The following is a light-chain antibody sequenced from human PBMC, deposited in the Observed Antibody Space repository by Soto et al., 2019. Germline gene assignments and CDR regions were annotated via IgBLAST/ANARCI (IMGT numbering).Light chain of an antibody. V-gene: IGKV3-11*01. CDR2: DAS. CDR1: QSVSTL. CDR3: HQRSHWPPS. Sequence: EIVLTQSPAPLSLFPGERATLSCRASQSVSTLLGWYQQKPGQAPRLPIYDASNRATGIPARFSGSGSGTDFTLTISSLEPEDFGVYYCHQRSHWPPSFGPGTTVDIK. J-gene: IGKJ3*01.